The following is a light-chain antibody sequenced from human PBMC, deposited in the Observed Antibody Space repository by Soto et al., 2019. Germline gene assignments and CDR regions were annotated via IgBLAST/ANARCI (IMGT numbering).Light chain of an antibody. V-gene: IGLV2-14*03. CDR2: DVS. CDR1: SSDVGGYNY. CDR3: SSYTSSSTLVV. J-gene: IGLJ2*01. Sequence: QSALTQPASVSGSPGQSITISCTGTSSDVGGYNYVSWYQHHPGKDPKLMIYDVSNRPSGVSNRFSGSKSGNTASLTISGLQAEDEADYYCSSYTSSSTLVVFGGGTKVTVL.